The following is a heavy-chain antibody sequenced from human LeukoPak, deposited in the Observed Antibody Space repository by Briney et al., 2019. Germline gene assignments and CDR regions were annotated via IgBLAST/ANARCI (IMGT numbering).Heavy chain of an antibody. D-gene: IGHD5-12*01. CDR1: GFTFSSYE. Sequence: GGSLRLSCAASGFTFSSYEMNWVRQAPGKGLEWVSYISSSGSTMYYADSVKGRFTISRDNAKNSLYLQMNSLRAEDTAVYYCARGPYSGYDPFDYWGQGTLVTVSS. J-gene: IGHJ4*02. V-gene: IGHV3-48*03. CDR3: ARGPYSGYDPFDY. CDR2: ISSSGSTM.